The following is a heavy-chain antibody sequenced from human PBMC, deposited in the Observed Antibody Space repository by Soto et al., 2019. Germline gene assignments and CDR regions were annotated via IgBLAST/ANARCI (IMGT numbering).Heavy chain of an antibody. J-gene: IGHJ4*02. CDR2: INPSGGST. CDR3: AREPYGERYNWNDGLS. D-gene: IGHD1-20*01. CDR1: GYTFTSYY. Sequence: QVQLVQSGAEVKKPGASVKVSCKASGYTFTSYYMHWVRQAPGQGLEWMGIINPSGGSTSYAQKFQGSVTMTRDTSTSTVYMELSSLRSEDTAVYYCAREPYGERYNWNDGLSWGQGTLVTVSS. V-gene: IGHV1-46*03.